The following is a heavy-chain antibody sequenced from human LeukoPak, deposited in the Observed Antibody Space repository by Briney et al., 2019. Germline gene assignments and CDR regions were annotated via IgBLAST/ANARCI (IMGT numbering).Heavy chain of an antibody. Sequence: SEALSLTCTVSGGSISSYYWSGIRQPPGKGLEWIGYIYYSGSTNYNPSLKSRVTISVDTSKNQFSLKLSSVTAADTAVYYCAGDSSGGAFDIWGQGTMVTVSS. V-gene: IGHV4-59*01. D-gene: IGHD6-19*01. CDR2: IYYSGST. CDR3: AGDSSGGAFDI. CDR1: GGSISSYY. J-gene: IGHJ3*02.